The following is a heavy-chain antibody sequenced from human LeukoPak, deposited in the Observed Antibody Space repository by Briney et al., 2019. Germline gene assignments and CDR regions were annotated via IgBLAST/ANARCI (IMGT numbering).Heavy chain of an antibody. J-gene: IGHJ4*02. CDR2: INHSGST. CDR1: GGSFSGYY. Sequence: PSETLSLTCAVYGGSFSGYYWSWIRQPPGKGLEWIGEINHSGSTNYNPSLKSRVTISVDTSKNQFSLKLSSVTAADTAVYYCARGYYYDSSERSFDYWGQGTLVTVSS. CDR3: ARGYYYDSSERSFDY. V-gene: IGHV4-34*01. D-gene: IGHD3-22*01.